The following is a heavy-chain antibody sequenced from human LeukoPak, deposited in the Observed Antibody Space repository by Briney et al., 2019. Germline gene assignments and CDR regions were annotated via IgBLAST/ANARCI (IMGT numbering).Heavy chain of an antibody. J-gene: IGHJ1*01. CDR2: IYYSGST. V-gene: IGHV4-59*12. CDR3: ARARGGSSWSGDFQH. Sequence: SETLSLTCTVSGGSINSYYWSWIRQSPGKGLEWIGSIYYSGSTNYNPSLESRVTITVDTSKNQFSLKVSSVTAADTAVYYCARARGGSSWSGDFQHWGQGTLVTISS. CDR1: GGSINSYY. D-gene: IGHD2-15*01.